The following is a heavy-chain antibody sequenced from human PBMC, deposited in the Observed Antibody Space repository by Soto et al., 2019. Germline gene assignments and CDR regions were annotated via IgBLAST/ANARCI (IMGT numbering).Heavy chain of an antibody. CDR2: IYYSGST. Sequence: PSETLSLTCTVSGGSVSSGSYYWSWIRQPPGKGLEWIGYIYYSGSTNYNPSLKSRVTILVDTSKNQFSLKLTSVTAADTAMYYCARVWGYCSSTSCRRGWFDPWGQGTXVTVSS. D-gene: IGHD2-2*01. V-gene: IGHV4-61*01. CDR3: ARVWGYCSSTSCRRGWFDP. CDR1: GGSVSSGSYY. J-gene: IGHJ5*02.